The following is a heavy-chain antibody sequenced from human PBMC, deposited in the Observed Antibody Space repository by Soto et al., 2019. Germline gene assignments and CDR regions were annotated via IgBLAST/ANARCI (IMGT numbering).Heavy chain of an antibody. D-gene: IGHD4-17*01. J-gene: IGHJ4*02. Sequence: QVQLQESGPGLVKPSETLSLTCTVSGGSISSYYWSWIRQPPGKGLEWIGYIYYNGSTNYNPSLKIRVTISVNTSKMQFSLKLSSVTAADTAVYYCARHPTVTEYYFDYWGQGTLVTVSS. CDR2: IYYNGST. CDR3: ARHPTVTEYYFDY. CDR1: GGSISSYY. V-gene: IGHV4-59*08.